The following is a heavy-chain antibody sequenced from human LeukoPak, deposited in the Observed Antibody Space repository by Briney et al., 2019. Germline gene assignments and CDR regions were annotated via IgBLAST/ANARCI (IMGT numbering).Heavy chain of an antibody. Sequence: GRSLRLSCAASGFTFSSYGMHWVRQAPGKGLEWVAVISYDGSNKYYADSVKGRFTISRDNSKNTLYLQMNSLRAEDTAVYYCAKESPLEDYCGQGTLVTVSS. CDR2: ISYDGSNK. J-gene: IGHJ4*02. V-gene: IGHV3-30*18. D-gene: IGHD5-24*01. CDR3: AKESPLEDY. CDR1: GFTFSSYG.